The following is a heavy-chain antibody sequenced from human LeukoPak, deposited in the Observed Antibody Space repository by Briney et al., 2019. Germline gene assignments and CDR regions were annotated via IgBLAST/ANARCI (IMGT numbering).Heavy chain of an antibody. V-gene: IGHV4-59*11. CDR3: ARLAKCDGNCYSFDL. CDR1: GDSISSHP. CDR2: IDYNGNT. J-gene: IGHJ4*02. Sequence: PSETLSLTCDVSGDSISSHPWSWIRQPPGKGLDYIGFIDYNGNTNYNPSLKSRVTISLDIFKNQFPLNLNSVGAADTAVYYCARLAKCDGNCYSFDLWGQGMLVTVSS. D-gene: IGHD2-21*02.